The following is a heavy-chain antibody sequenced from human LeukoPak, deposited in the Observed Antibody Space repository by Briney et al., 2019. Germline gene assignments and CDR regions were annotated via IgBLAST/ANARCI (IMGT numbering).Heavy chain of an antibody. J-gene: IGHJ4*02. CDR2: SKSKTDGVTT. V-gene: IGHV3-15*01. CDR3: TAIMTEDY. CDR1: GFTFSSYG. D-gene: IGHD2-21*02. Sequence: PGRSLRLSCAASGFTFSSYGMHWVRQAPGKGLEWVGRSKSKTDGVTTDYAAPVKGRFTISRDDSKNTLYLQMNSLKTEDTAVYYCTAIMTEDYWGQGTLVTVSS.